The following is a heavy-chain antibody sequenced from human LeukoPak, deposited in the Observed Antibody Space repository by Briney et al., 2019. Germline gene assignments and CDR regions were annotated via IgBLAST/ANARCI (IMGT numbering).Heavy chain of an antibody. CDR3: ARDFQKLGLDPTFDY. J-gene: IGHJ4*02. CDR1: GGSISSYY. D-gene: IGHD3-16*01. CDR2: IYYSGST. V-gene: IGHV4-59*12. Sequence: SETLSLTCTGSGGSISSYYWSWIRQPPGKGLEWIGYIYYSGSTTYNPSLKSRVTISVDTSKNQFSLKLSSVTAADTAVYYCARDFQKLGLDPTFDYWGQGTLVTVSS.